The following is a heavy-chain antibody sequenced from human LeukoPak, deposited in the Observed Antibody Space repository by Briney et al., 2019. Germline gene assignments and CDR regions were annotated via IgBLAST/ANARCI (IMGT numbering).Heavy chain of an antibody. CDR2: ISGDATTS. J-gene: IGHJ6*02. CDR1: GFTFSDYY. D-gene: IGHD6-6*01. V-gene: IGHV3-11*01. Sequence: GGSLRLSCAASGFTFSDYYMSWIRQAPGKGLEWVSYISGDATTSYYAGSVKGRFTISRDNAKNSLYLQMNSLRAEDTAMYYCARLDEYSSSSRYYGMDVWGQGTTVTVSS. CDR3: ARLDEYSSSSRYYGMDV.